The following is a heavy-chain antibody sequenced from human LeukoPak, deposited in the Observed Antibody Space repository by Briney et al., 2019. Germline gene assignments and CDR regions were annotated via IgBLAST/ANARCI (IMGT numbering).Heavy chain of an antibody. CDR2: IWYDGSNK. V-gene: IGHV3-33*08. D-gene: IGHD3-9*01. Sequence: GGSLRLSCAASGFTFSSYGMHWVRQAPGKGLEWVAVIWYDGSNKYYADSVKGRFTISRDNSKNTLYLQMNSLRAEDTAVYYCARDQVPVLRYFDWLPAYYFDHWGQGTLVTVSS. J-gene: IGHJ4*02. CDR3: ARDQVPVLRYFDWLPAYYFDH. CDR1: GFTFSSYG.